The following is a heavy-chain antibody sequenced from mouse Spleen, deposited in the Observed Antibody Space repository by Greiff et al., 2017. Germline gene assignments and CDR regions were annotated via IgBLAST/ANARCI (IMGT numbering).Heavy chain of an antibody. D-gene: IGHD1-3*01. CDR2: IWSGGST. CDR3: ARKGELTTYYAMDY. Sequence: QVQLKESGPGLVQPSQSLSITCTVSGFSLTSYGVHWVRQSPGKGLEWLGVIWSGGSTDYNAAFISRLSISKDNSKSQVFFKMNSLQADDSAIYYCARKGELTTYYAMDYWGQGTSVTVSS. V-gene: IGHV2-2*01. J-gene: IGHJ4*01. CDR1: GFSLTSYG.